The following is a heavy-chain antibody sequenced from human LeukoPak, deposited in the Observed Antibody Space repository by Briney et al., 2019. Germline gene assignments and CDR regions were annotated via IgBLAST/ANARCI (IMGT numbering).Heavy chain of an antibody. Sequence: SETLSLTRAVYGGSFSGYYWSWIRQPPGKGLEWIGEINHSGSTNYNPSLKSRVTISVDTSKNQFSLKLSSVTAADTAVYYCARSEVRGSYYDFWSGYYTDRYFDYWGQGTLVTVSS. CDR3: ARSEVRGSYYDFWSGYYTDRYFDY. V-gene: IGHV4-34*01. D-gene: IGHD3-3*01. J-gene: IGHJ4*02. CDR1: GGSFSGYY. CDR2: INHSGST.